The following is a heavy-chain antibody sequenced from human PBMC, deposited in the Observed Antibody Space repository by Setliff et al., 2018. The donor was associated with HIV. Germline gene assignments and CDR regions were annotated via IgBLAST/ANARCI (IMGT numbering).Heavy chain of an antibody. CDR3: ARVNGIELYVNYYFMGF. CDR1: ADSLDGYY. V-gene: IGHV4-4*07. D-gene: IGHD1-7*01. J-gene: IGHJ6*03. CDR2: IQISGST. Sequence: PSETLSLTCTVSADSLDGYYWAWIRQPAGKGLEWIGRIQISGSTDSNPSLMSRVTMSLDAPKNQFSLRLISVTPADTGVYYCARVNGIELYVNYYFMGFWGKGTTVTVSS.